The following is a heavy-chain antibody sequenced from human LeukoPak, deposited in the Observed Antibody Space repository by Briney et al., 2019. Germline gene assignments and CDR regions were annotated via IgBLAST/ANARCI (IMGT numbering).Heavy chain of an antibody. D-gene: IGHD5-12*01. CDR2: IYYSGST. CDR3: VRDMDDYDYAFDI. V-gene: IGHV4-39*07. CDR1: GGSISSTSYY. Sequence: SETLSLTCTVSGGSISSTSYYWGWIRQPPGKGLEWIGSIYYSGSTYYNPSLKSRVTISVDTSKNQFSLKLSSVTAADTAVYYCVRDMDDYDYAFDIWGQGTMVTVSS. J-gene: IGHJ3*02.